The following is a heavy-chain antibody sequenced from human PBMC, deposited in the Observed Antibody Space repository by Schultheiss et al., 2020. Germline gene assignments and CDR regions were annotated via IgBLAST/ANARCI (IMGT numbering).Heavy chain of an antibody. CDR3: ARLGSSGWQTDY. CDR1: GFTFSSSS. Sequence: GGSLRLSCAASGFTFSSSSMNWVRQAPGKGLEWVSAISGSGGSTYYADSVKGRFTISRDNSKNTLYLQMNSLRAEDTAVYYCARLGSSGWQTDYWGQGGLVNVSS. CDR2: ISGSGGST. J-gene: IGHJ4*02. V-gene: IGHV3-23*01. D-gene: IGHD6-19*01.